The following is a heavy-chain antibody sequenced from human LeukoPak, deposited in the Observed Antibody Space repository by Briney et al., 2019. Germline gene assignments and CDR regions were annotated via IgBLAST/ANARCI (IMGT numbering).Heavy chain of an antibody. CDR1: GGSISSYY. CDR3: AGRDYYDSSGYHDAFDI. Sequence: PSETLSLTCTVSGGSISSYYRSWIRQPPGKGLEWIGYIYYSGSTNYNPSLKSRVTISVDTSKNQFSLKLSSVTAADTAVYYCAGRDYYDSSGYHDAFDIWGQGTMVTVSS. J-gene: IGHJ3*02. D-gene: IGHD3-22*01. V-gene: IGHV4-59*01. CDR2: IYYSGST.